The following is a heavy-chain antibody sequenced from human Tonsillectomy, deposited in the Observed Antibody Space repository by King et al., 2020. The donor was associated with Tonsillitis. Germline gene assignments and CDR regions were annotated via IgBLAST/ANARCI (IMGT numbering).Heavy chain of an antibody. D-gene: IGHD4-23*01. CDR2: ISAYNGNT. CDR3: ARETVITPDYYYGMDV. J-gene: IGHJ6*02. V-gene: IGHV1-18*01. CDR1: GYTFTHYV. Sequence: QLVQSGAEVKKPGASVKVSCKASGYTFTHYVISWVRQAPGQGLEWMGGISAYNGNTNYTQKLQGRVTLTTDPSTSTAYMELRSLRSDDTAVYYCARETVITPDYYYGMDVWGQGTTVTVSS.